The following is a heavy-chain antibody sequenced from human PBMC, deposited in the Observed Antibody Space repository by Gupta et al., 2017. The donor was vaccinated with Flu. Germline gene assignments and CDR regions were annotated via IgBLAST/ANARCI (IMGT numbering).Heavy chain of an antibody. J-gene: IGHJ6*02. V-gene: IGHV3-30*18. CDR3: AKDGVTGTTSDYYGMDV. Sequence: QVQLVESGGGVVQPGRSLRLSCAASGFTFSSYGMHWVRQAPGKGLEWVAVISYDGSNKYYADSVKGRFTISRDNSKNTLYLQMNSLRAEDTAVYYCAKDGVTGTTSDYYGMDVWGQGTTVTVSS. CDR1: GFTFSSYG. CDR2: ISYDGSNK. D-gene: IGHD1-7*01.